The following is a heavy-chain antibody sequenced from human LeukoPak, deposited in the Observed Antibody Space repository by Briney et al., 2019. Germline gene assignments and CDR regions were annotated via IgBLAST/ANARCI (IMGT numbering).Heavy chain of an antibody. CDR2: IWYDGSNK. Sequence: PGGSLRLSCAASGFTFSSYGMHWVRQAPGKGLEWVAVIWYDGSNKYYADSVKGRFTISRDNSKNTLYLQMNSLRAEDTAVYYCAKSPYCSSTTCYLGHYGMDVWGQGTTVTVSS. J-gene: IGHJ6*02. CDR1: GFTFSSYG. D-gene: IGHD2-2*01. V-gene: IGHV3-33*06. CDR3: AKSPYCSSTTCYLGHYGMDV.